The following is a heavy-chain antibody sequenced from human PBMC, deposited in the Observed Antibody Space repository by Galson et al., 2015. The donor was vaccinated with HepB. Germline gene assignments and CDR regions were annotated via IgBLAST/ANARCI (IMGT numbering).Heavy chain of an antibody. D-gene: IGHD3-10*01. CDR3: ARTAPFNYYGSGSYSRFDY. CDR2: INTNTGNP. J-gene: IGHJ4*02. CDR1: GYTFTSYA. Sequence: QSGAEVKKPGESLRISCKASGYTFTSYAMNWVRQAPGQGLEWMGWINTNTGNPTYAQGFTGRFVFSLDTSVSTAYMELSSLRSEDTAVYYCARTAPFNYYGSGSYSRFDYWGQGTLVTVSS. V-gene: IGHV7-4-1*02.